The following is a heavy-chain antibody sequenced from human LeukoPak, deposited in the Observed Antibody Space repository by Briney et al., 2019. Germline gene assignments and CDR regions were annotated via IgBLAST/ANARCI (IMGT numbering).Heavy chain of an antibody. CDR3: TRAFSSWSDYFDY. J-gene: IGHJ4*02. Sequence: SGGSLRLSCEASGFTFSDYWMSWVRQAPGKGLEWVAIIKEDGSEKFYVGSVKGRFTISRDNAKNSLHLQMDNLRAEDTAVYYCTRAFSSWSDYFDYWGQGTLVTVSS. V-gene: IGHV3-7*04. CDR1: GFTFSDYW. D-gene: IGHD6-13*01. CDR2: IKEDGSEK.